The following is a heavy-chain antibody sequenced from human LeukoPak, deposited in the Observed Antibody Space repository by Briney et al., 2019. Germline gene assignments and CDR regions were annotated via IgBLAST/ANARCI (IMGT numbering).Heavy chain of an antibody. Sequence: SETLSLTCTVSGGSIGISSDYWGWIRQPPGKGLEWIGDIYYSGTTNYNPSLKSRVTMSVDTSKNQFSLKLNSATAADTAVYYCARRLSTRSYYLDDWGQGTLVTVSS. D-gene: IGHD2/OR15-2a*01. J-gene: IGHJ4*02. CDR2: IYYSGTT. CDR3: ARRLSTRSYYLDD. CDR1: GGSIGISSDY. V-gene: IGHV4-39*01.